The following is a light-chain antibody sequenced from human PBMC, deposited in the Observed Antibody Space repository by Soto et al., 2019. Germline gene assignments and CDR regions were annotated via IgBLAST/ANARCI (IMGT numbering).Light chain of an antibody. J-gene: IGLJ7*01. CDR1: SSDVGGYNY. Sequence: QSALTQPPSASGSPGQSVTISCTGTSSDVGGYNYVSWYQQHPGKAPKLMIYEVSNRPSGVPDRFSGSKSDNTASLTISGLQAEDESDYYCSSYTTSHTLVFGGGTQLTVL. CDR2: EVS. CDR3: SSYTTSHTLV. V-gene: IGLV2-8*01.